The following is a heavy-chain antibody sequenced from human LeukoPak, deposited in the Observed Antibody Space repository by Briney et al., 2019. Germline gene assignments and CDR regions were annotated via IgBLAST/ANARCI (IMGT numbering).Heavy chain of an antibody. CDR1: GFTFSSYS. CDR2: ISSSSSYI. V-gene: IGHV3-21*01. D-gene: IGHD6-13*01. Sequence: GGSLRLSCAASGFTFSSYSMNWVRQAPGRGLEWVSSISSSSSYIYYADSVKGRFTISRDNAKNSLYLQMNSLRAEDTAVYYCARDRVAAAGPDYWGQGTLVTVSS. CDR3: ARDRVAAAGPDY. J-gene: IGHJ4*02.